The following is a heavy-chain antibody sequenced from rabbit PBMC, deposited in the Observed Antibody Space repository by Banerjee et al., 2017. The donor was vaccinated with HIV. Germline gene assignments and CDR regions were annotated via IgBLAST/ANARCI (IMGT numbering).Heavy chain of an antibody. J-gene: IGHJ4*01. CDR2: IYTGSSGST. D-gene: IGHD8-1*01. CDR3: VRAGVYAGSSSYTGFDFNL. V-gene: IGHV1S45*01. CDR1: GFSFSSSYW. Sequence: QEQLEESGGDLVKPEGSLTLTCTASGFSFSSSYWICWVRQAPGTGLEWIACIYTGSSGSTYYASWAKGRFTISKTSSTTVTLQMTSLTAADTATYFCVRAGVYAGSSSYTGFDFNLWGPGTLVTVS.